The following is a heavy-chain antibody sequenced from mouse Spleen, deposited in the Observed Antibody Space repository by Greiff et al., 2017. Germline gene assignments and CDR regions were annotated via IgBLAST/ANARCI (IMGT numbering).Heavy chain of an antibody. V-gene: IGHV5-6-5*01. D-gene: IGHD2-12*01. J-gene: IGHJ2*01. CDR3: ARRDSSYYFDY. CDR1: GFTFSSYA. Sequence: EVQRVESGGGLVKPGGSLKLSCAASGFTFSSYAMSWVRQTPEKRLEWVASISSGGSTYYPDSVKGRFTISRDNARNILYLQMSSLRSEDTAMYYCARRDSSYYFDYWGQGTTLTVSS. CDR2: ISSGGST.